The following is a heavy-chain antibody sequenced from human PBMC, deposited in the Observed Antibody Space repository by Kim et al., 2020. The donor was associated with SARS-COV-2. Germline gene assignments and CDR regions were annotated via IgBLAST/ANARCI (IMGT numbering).Heavy chain of an antibody. CDR1: GFTFSSYA. J-gene: IGHJ4*02. Sequence: GGSLRLSCAASGFTFSSYAMHWVRQAPGKGLEWVAVISYDGSNKYYADSVKGRFTISRDNSKNTLYLQMNSLRAEDTAVYYCAREDNWNYVGYFDYWGQG. CDR3: AREDNWNYVGYFDY. CDR2: ISYDGSNK. D-gene: IGHD1-7*01. V-gene: IGHV3-30*04.